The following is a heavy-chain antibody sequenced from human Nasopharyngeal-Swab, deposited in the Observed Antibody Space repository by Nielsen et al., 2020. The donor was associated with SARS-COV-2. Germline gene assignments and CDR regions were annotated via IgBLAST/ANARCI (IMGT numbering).Heavy chain of an antibody. D-gene: IGHD3-10*01. J-gene: IGHJ6*02. CDR3: AKDFSGSYYTIPDYYYYYGMDV. CDR1: GFTFDDYT. CDR2: ISWDGGST. V-gene: IGHV3-43*01. Sequence: GESLKISCAASGFTFDDYTMHWDRQAPGKGLEWVSLISWDGGSTYYADSVKGRFTISRDNSKNSLYLQMNSPRTEDTALYYCAKDFSGSYYTIPDYYYYYGMDVWGQGTTVTVSS.